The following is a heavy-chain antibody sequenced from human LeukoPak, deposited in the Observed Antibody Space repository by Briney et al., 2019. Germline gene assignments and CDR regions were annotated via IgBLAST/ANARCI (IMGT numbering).Heavy chain of an antibody. Sequence: KPSETLSLTCTVSGGSISNYYWSWIRQPPGKGLEWIGYIYYSGSTNYNPSLKSRVTISVDTSKNQFSLKLSSVTAADTAVYYCARSPGYGSGSYYMSRRDAFDIWGQGTMVTVSS. CDR1: GGSISNYY. V-gene: IGHV4-59*01. CDR3: ARSPGYGSGSYYMSRRDAFDI. D-gene: IGHD3-10*01. CDR2: IYYSGST. J-gene: IGHJ3*02.